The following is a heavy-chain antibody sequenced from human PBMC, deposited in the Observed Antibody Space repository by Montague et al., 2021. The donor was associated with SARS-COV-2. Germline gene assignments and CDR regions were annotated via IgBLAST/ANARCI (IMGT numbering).Heavy chain of an antibody. V-gene: IGHV3-30*04. CDR3: ARESGSFHDGGYFDY. CDR2: ISNDGSNK. Sequence: SLRLSCAASGFYFSYAMHWVRQAPGKGLEWVALISNDGSNKHYADSVKGRFTISRDNSKSTLYLQMNSLRIEDTAVYYCARESGSFHDGGYFDYWGQGSLVTVSS. J-gene: IGHJ4*02. D-gene: IGHD1-26*01. CDR1: GFYFSYA.